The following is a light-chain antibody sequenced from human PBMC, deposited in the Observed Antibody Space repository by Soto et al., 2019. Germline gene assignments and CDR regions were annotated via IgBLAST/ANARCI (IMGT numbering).Light chain of an antibody. V-gene: IGKV1-17*03. J-gene: IGKJ1*01. CDR3: LQHYSYPWS. CDR1: QGISSW. CDR2: DAS. Sequence: DIQMTQSPSSVSASVGDSVTITCRASQGISSWLAWYQQKPGRAPKRLIYDASNLQSGVPSRFSGSGSGAEFTLTISSLKPEDFETYSCLQHYSYPWSFGQGTKVDIK.